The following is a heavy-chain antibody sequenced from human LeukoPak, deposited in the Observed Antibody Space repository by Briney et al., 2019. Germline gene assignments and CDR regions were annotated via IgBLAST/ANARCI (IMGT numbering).Heavy chain of an antibody. J-gene: IGHJ4*02. V-gene: IGHV3-30*02. D-gene: IGHD5-18*01. Sequence: GGSLRLSCAASGFTFSSYGMHWVRQAPGKGLEWVAFIRYDGSNKYYADSVKGRFTISRDNAKNSLYLQMNSLRAEDTAVYYCALRGYLHYWGQGTLVTVSS. CDR1: GFTFSSYG. CDR2: IRYDGSNK. CDR3: ALRGYLHY.